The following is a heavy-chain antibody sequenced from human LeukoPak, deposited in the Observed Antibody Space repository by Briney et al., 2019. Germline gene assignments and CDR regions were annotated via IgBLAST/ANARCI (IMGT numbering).Heavy chain of an antibody. J-gene: IGHJ6*03. V-gene: IGHV1-2*02. Sequence: ASVKVSCKASGYTFTGYYIHWVRQAPGQGLEWMGWINPNSGGTNYAQKFQGRVTMTRDTSISTAYMELRSLRSDDTAVYYCARVVVVVSGAPGSYYMDVWGKGTTVAVSS. CDR3: ARVVVVVSGAPGSYYMDV. CDR2: INPNSGGT. CDR1: GYTFTGYY. D-gene: IGHD2-2*01.